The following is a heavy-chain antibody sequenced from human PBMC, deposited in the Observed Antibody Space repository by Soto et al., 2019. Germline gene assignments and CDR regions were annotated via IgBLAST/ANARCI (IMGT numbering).Heavy chain of an antibody. CDR3: ARDERATTVTENWFDP. CDR1: GYTFTSYG. V-gene: IGHV1-18*01. CDR2: ISAYNGNT. Sequence: QVQLVQSGAEVKKPGASVKVSCKASGYTFTSYGISWVRQAPGQGLEWMGWISAYNGNTNYAQKLQGRVTMTTDTSTSTAYMGLRSLRSDDTAVYYCARDERATTVTENWFDPWGQGTLVTVSS. J-gene: IGHJ5*02. D-gene: IGHD4-17*01.